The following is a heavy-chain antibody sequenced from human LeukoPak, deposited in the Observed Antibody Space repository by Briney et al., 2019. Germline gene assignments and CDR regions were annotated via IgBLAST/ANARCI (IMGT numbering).Heavy chain of an antibody. CDR1: GFTVSSNY. D-gene: IGHD3-10*01. CDR2: IYSGGST. Sequence: GGSLRLSCAASGFTVSSNYMSWVRQAPGKGLEWVSVIYSGGSTYYADSVKGRFTISRDNSKNTLYLQMNSLRAEDTAVYYCARAKFSPGIYYLYYFDYWGQGTLVTVSS. CDR3: ARAKFSPGIYYLYYFDY. V-gene: IGHV3-66*01. J-gene: IGHJ4*02.